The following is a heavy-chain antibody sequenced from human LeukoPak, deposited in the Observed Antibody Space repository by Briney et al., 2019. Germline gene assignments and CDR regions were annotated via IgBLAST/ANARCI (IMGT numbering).Heavy chain of an antibody. V-gene: IGHV3-53*01. CDR3: ARGGPVEMATIIRGGFDY. J-gene: IGHJ4*02. D-gene: IGHD5-24*01. CDR2: IYSGSST. Sequence: GGSLRLSCAASGFTVSSNYMSWVRQAPGKGLEWVSVIYSGSSTYYADSVKGRFTISRDNSKNTLYLQMNSLRAEDTAVYYCARGGPVEMATIIRGGFDYWGQGTLVTVSS. CDR1: GFTVSSNY.